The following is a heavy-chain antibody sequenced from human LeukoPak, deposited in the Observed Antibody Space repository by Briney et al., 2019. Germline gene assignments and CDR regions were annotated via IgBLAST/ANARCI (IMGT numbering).Heavy chain of an antibody. CDR2: FSYSGST. CDR1: RGSISNYY. V-gene: IGHV4-59*01. CDR3: ARDGPGDVGFDY. Sequence: SETLSLTCTVSRGSISNYYWGWIRQPPGKGLEWIGFFSYSGSTNYNPSLKSRVTISVDTSKNQFSLKLTSVTAADTAVYYCARDGPGDVGFDYWGQGALVTVSS. D-gene: IGHD7-27*01. J-gene: IGHJ4*02.